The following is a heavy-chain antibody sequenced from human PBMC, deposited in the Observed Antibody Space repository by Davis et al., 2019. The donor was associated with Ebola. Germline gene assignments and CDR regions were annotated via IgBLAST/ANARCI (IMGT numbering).Heavy chain of an antibody. D-gene: IGHD2-15*01. CDR3: ARGRWWASFDY. V-gene: IGHV4-61*01. CDR2: MYYFGSA. CDR1: GGSVISGTYY. J-gene: IGHJ4*02. Sequence: SETLSLTCTVSGGSVISGTYYWSWIRQPPGKGLEWTGYMYYFGSAKYNPSLNSRVTISLDTSKNPFSLNLRSVTAAETAVYYCARGRWWASFDYWGQGALVTVS.